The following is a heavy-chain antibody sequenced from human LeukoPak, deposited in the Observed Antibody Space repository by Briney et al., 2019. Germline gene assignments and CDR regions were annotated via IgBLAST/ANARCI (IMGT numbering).Heavy chain of an antibody. J-gene: IGHJ4*02. CDR2: IYEKGGTT. D-gene: IGHD2-21*01. V-gene: IGHV3-23*01. Sequence: GGSLRLSCVGSGFTFRSHAMSWVRQAPEKGLEFVSGIYEKGGTTYYADSVKGRFSISRDNSKNTLYLQMDSLRGEDTAVYYCAKDFRIGYSAHFDYWGQGALVTVSS. CDR1: GFTFRSHA. CDR3: AKDFRIGYSAHFDY.